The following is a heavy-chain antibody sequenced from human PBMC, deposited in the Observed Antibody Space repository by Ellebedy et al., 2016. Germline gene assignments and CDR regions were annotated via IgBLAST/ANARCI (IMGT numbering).Heavy chain of an antibody. CDR3: VRDSYINTYYYGMDV. CDR1: GFTFSSYW. V-gene: IGHV3-74*01. D-gene: IGHD2/OR15-2a*01. CDR2: INLDGTYI. J-gene: IGHJ6*02. Sequence: HTGGSLRLSCEASGFTFSSYWMHWVRQAPGKGLVWVSRINLDGTYIHYADSVKGRFTISRDNPKNKLYLQMNSLRAEDTAVYYCVRDSYINTYYYGMDVWGRGTTVTVSS.